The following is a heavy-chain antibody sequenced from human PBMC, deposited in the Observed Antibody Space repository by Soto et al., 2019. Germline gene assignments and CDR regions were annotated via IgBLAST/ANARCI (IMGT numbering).Heavy chain of an antibody. J-gene: IGHJ5*02. D-gene: IGHD6-6*01. CDR2: IYYSGST. Sequence: SETLSLTCTVSGGSISSYYWSWIRQPPGKGLEWIGYIYYSGSTNYNPSLKSRVTISVDTSKNQFSLKLSSVTAADTAVYYCARVPEYSSSTGWFDPWGQGTLVTVSS. CDR1: GGSISSYY. CDR3: ARVPEYSSSTGWFDP. V-gene: IGHV4-59*01.